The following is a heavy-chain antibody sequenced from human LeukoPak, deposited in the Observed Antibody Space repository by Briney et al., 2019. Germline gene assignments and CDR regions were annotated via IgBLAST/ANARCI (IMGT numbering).Heavy chain of an antibody. J-gene: IGHJ4*02. D-gene: IGHD2-21*02. Sequence: GGSLRLSCSASGFTFSISAMNWVRQAPGKGLEWVSSINNVASHIYYADSVKGRFTISRDDAKNTLYLQMNSLRAEDTAVYYCARAAGPVVVTAIGSYWGQGTLVTVSS. CDR1: GFTFSISA. V-gene: IGHV3-21*06. CDR3: ARAAGPVVVTAIGSY. CDR2: INNVASHI.